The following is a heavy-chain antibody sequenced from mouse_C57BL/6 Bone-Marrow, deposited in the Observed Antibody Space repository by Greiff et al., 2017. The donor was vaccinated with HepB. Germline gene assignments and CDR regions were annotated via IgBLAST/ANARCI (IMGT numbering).Heavy chain of an antibody. CDR3: TTSYYGPHFDY. CDR1: GFNIKDDY. Sequence: VQLQQSGAELVRPGASVKLSCTASGFNIKDDYMHWVKQRPEQGLEWIGWIDPENGDTEYASKFQGKATITADTSSNTAYLQLRSLTSEDTAVYYCTTSYYGPHFDYGGQGTTLTVSS. J-gene: IGHJ2*01. V-gene: IGHV14-4*01. D-gene: IGHD1-2*01. CDR2: IDPENGDT.